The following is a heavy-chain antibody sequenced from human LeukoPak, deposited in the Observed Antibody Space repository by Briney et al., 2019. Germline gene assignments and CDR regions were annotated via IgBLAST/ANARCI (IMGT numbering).Heavy chain of an antibody. CDR2: IYYSGST. CDR1: GGSFSGYY. D-gene: IGHD2-15*01. CDR3: ANHRYCSGGSCYSGILWFDP. Sequence: MTSETLSLTCAVYGGSFSGYYWGWIRQPPGKGLEWIGSIYYSGSTYYNPSLKSRVTISVDTSKNQFSLKLSSVTAADTAVYYCANHRYCSGGSCYSGILWFDPWGQGTLVTVSS. V-gene: IGHV4-34*01. J-gene: IGHJ5*02.